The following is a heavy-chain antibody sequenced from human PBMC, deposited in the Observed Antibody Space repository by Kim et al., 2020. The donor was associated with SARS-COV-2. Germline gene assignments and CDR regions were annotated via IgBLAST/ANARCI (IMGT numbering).Heavy chain of an antibody. V-gene: IGHV3-53*01. J-gene: IGHJ6*02. CDR1: AFAGNNNY. Sequence: GGSLRLSCAASAFAGNNNYMNWVRQAPGKGLEWVSVIHRDGSTYYADSVKGRFTISRDNSENTVYLQMNSLRAEDTAVYYCARDDGPPGYGMDVWGQGTT. CDR3: ARDDGPPGYGMDV. CDR2: IHRDGST.